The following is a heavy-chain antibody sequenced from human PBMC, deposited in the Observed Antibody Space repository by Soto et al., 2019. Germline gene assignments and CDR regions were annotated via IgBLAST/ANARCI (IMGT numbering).Heavy chain of an antibody. Sequence: EVQLVESGGGLVQPGGSLRLSCAASGFTVSSNYMSWVRQAPGKGLEWVSVIYSGGSTYYADSVKGRFTISSDNSKNTLYLKRNSLRAEDTAVYYCARAFVYGDGFDYWGQGTLVTVSS. J-gene: IGHJ4*02. D-gene: IGHD4-17*01. CDR3: ARAFVYGDGFDY. V-gene: IGHV3-66*01. CDR2: IYSGGST. CDR1: GFTVSSNY.